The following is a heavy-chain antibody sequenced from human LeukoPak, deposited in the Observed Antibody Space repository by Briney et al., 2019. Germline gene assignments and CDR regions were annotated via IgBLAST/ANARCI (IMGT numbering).Heavy chain of an antibody. J-gene: IGHJ4*02. CDR2: ISYDGSNK. CDR1: GFTFSSFG. CDR3: AKDGSSGWYPSY. Sequence: GRSLRLSCAASGFTFSSFGMHWVRQAPGKGLEWVAVISYDGSNKYYADSVKGRFTISRDNSKNTLYLQMNSLRAEDTAVYYCAKDGSSGWYPSYWGQGTLVTVSS. D-gene: IGHD6-19*01. V-gene: IGHV3-30*18.